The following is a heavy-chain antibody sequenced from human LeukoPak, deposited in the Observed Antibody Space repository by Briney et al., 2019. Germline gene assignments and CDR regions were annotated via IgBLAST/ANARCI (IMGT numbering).Heavy chain of an antibody. V-gene: IGHV1-2*02. J-gene: IGHJ4*02. CDR2: INPNSGGT. CDR1: GYTFTSYD. Sequence: ASVKVSCKASGYTFTSYDINWVRQATGQGLEWMGWINPNSGGTNYAQKFQGRVTMTRDTSISTAYMELSRLRSDDTAVYYCARELRYFDWLPYYFDYWGQGTLVTVSS. D-gene: IGHD3-9*01. CDR3: ARELRYFDWLPYYFDY.